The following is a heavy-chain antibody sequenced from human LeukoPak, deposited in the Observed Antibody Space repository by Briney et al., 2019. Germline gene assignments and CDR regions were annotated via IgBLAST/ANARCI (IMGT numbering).Heavy chain of an antibody. CDR2: ISSSSSTI. CDR1: GFTFSSYS. Sequence: GGSLRLSCAAFGFTFSSYSMNWVRQAPGKGLEWVSYISSSSSTIYYADSVKGRFTISRDNAKNSLYLQMNSLRAEDTAVYYCAGLFITGTTWEYYYYGMDVWGQGTTVTVSS. D-gene: IGHD1-7*01. V-gene: IGHV3-48*01. J-gene: IGHJ6*02. CDR3: AGLFITGTTWEYYYYGMDV.